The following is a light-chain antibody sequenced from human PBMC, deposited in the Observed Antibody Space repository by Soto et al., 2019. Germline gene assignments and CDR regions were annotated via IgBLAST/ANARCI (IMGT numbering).Light chain of an antibody. CDR1: SSDIGGYNY. CDR3: ASHAGRKNII. Sequence: QSVLTQPPSASGSPGRLVTISCTGTSSDIGGYNYVSWYQQHPGKAPKLMIYEVNKRPSGVPDRFSGSKSGNTASLTVSGLQAEDEADYYCASHAGRKNIIFGGGTKLTVL. CDR2: EVN. J-gene: IGLJ2*01. V-gene: IGLV2-8*01.